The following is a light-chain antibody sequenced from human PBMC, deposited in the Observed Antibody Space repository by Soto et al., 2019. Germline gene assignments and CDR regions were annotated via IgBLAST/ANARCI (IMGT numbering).Light chain of an antibody. Sequence: QSALTQPASVSGSPGQSITISCTGTSSDVGGYNYVSWYQQHPGKAPKVMIYEVSNRPSGVSNRFSGSKSGNTASLTISGLQAEDEADYYCSSFTSSGTRVFRTGTKLTVL. CDR3: SSFTSSGTRV. V-gene: IGLV2-14*01. J-gene: IGLJ1*01. CDR1: SSDVGGYNY. CDR2: EVS.